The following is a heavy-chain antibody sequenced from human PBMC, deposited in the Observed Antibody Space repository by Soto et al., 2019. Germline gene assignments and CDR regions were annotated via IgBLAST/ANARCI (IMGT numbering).Heavy chain of an antibody. Sequence: GGSLRLSCAASGFTFTRYSMNWVRQAPGKGLEWVSSISSTTNYIYYADSMKGRFTVSRDNAKNSVYLEVNSLSAEDTAVYYCARESEDLTSNFDYWGQGTLVTVSS. J-gene: IGHJ4*02. V-gene: IGHV3-21*01. CDR2: ISSTTNYI. CDR3: ARESEDLTSNFDY. CDR1: GFTFTRYS.